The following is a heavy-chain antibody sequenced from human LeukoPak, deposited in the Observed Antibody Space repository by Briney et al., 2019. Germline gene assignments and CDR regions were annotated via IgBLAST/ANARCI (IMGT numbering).Heavy chain of an antibody. CDR1: GGSISSYY. V-gene: IGHV4-59*01. CDR3: ARDIASIAARHDWYFDL. CDR2: IHYSGST. D-gene: IGHD6-6*01. J-gene: IGHJ2*01. Sequence: SETLSLTXKVSGGSISSYYWSWIRQSPGKGLEWIGYIHYSGSTNYNPSLKSRVTISVDTSRNQFSLKLSSVTAADTAVYYCARDIASIAARHDWYFDLWGRGTLVTVS.